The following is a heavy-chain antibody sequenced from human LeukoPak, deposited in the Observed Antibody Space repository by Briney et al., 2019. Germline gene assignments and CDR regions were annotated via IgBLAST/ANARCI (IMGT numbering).Heavy chain of an antibody. CDR2: ISSSSSYI. CDR1: GFTFSSYS. V-gene: IGHV3-21*01. Sequence: GGSLRLSCAASGFTFSSYSLNWVRQAPGKGLEWVSSISSSSSYIYYADSVKGRFTISRDNAKNSLYLQMNSLRAEDTAVYYCARGRGELLSYNWFDPWGPGTLVTVSS. D-gene: IGHD1-26*01. CDR3: ARGRGELLSYNWFDP. J-gene: IGHJ5*02.